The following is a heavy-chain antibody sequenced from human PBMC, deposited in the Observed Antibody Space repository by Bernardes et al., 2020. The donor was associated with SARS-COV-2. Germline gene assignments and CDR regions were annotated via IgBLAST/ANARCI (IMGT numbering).Heavy chain of an antibody. CDR2: IYPGDSET. J-gene: IGHJ4*02. D-gene: IGHD4-17*01. CDR3: ARRPGDYGDYAY. V-gene: IGHV5-51*01. Sequence: GEFLKSSRQGFGYSVNNYWIGRVRPMPGKGLEWMGIIYPGDSETRYSPSFQGQVTIPADKSISTAYLQWSSLKASDTAIYFCARRPGDYGDYAYWGQGTLVTVSS. CDR1: GYSVNNYW.